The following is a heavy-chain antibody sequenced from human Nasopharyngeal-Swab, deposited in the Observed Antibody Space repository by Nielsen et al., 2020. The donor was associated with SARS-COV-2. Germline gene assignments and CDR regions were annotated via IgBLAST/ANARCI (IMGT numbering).Heavy chain of an antibody. D-gene: IGHD3-10*01. CDR2: IVVGSGNT. CDR3: AADVRNYYGSGSAYYYYYMDV. CDR1: GFTSTSSA. Sequence: SVKVSCKASGFTSTSSAVQWVRQARGQRLEWIGWIVVGSGNTNYAQKFQERVTITRDMSTSTAYMELSSLRSEDTAVYYCAADVRNYYGSGSAYYYYYMDVWGKGTTVTVSS. V-gene: IGHV1-58*01. J-gene: IGHJ6*03.